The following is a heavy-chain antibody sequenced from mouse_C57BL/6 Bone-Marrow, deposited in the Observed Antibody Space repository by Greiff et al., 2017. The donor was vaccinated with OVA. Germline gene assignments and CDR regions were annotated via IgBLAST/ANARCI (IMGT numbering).Heavy chain of an antibody. CDR2: INPGSGGT. CDR3: ARDPYWYVDV. Sequence: QVQLQQSGAELVRPGTSVKVSCKASGYAFTNYLIEWVKQRPGQGLEWIGVINPGSGGTNYNEKFKGKATLTADKSSSTAYMQLSSLTSEDSAVYFCARDPYWYVDVWGTGTTVTVSS. V-gene: IGHV1-54*01. CDR1: GYAFTNYL. J-gene: IGHJ1*03.